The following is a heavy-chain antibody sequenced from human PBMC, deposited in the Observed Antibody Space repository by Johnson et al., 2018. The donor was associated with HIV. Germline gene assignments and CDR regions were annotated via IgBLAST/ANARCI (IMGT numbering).Heavy chain of an antibody. CDR1: GFTFSDYY. D-gene: IGHD1-26*01. V-gene: IGHV3-11*04. Sequence: VQLVESGGGLVQPGGSLRLSCAASGFTFSDYYMDWIRQAPGKGLEWLSYISSSGTTMYYADSVKGRFIISRDNSKNTLYLQMNSLRAEDTAVYYCARDRPSGSYYVDAFDIWGQGTMVTVSS. CDR3: ARDRPSGSYYVDAFDI. J-gene: IGHJ3*02. CDR2: ISSSGTTM.